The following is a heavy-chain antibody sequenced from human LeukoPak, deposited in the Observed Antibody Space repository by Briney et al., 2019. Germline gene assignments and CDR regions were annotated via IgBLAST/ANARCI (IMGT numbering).Heavy chain of an antibody. J-gene: IGHJ3*01. CDR3: ARAELGYCSGTICYGRAFDF. V-gene: IGHV5-51*01. Sequence: RPGESLKISCKGSGYSFTSYWIGWVRQMPGKGLEWMGIIHPGDSDTRYSPSFQGQVTISVDKSVSTAYLQWSSLKASDSAMYYCARAELGYCSGTICYGRAFDFWGQGTLVTVSS. CDR1: GYSFTSYW. CDR2: IHPGDSDT. D-gene: IGHD2-2*01.